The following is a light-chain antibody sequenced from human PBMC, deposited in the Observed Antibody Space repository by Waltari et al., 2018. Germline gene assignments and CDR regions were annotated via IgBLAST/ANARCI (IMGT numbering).Light chain of an antibody. J-gene: IGLJ2*01. CDR1: SGSIASNY. CDR3: QSYDSSNHVV. V-gene: IGLV6-57*02. Sequence: NFMLTQPHSVSESPGKTVTISCTGSSGSIASNYVQWYQQRPGSAPTTVIYANNQRPSVVPDRFSGSIDSSSNSASLTISGLKTEDEADYYCQSYDSSNHVVFGGGTKLTVL. CDR2: ANN.